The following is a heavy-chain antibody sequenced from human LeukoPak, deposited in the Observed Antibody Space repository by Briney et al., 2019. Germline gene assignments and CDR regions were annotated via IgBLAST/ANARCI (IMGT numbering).Heavy chain of an antibody. Sequence: ASVKVSCKASGGTFSSYAISWVRQAPGQGLEWMGGIIPIFGTANYAQKFQGRVTITADESTSTAYMELSSLRSEDTAVYYCAREVRQLWLRSGWFDPWGQGTLVTVSS. CDR2: IIPIFGTA. D-gene: IGHD5-18*01. J-gene: IGHJ5*02. V-gene: IGHV1-69*13. CDR3: AREVRQLWLRSGWFDP. CDR1: GGTFSSYA.